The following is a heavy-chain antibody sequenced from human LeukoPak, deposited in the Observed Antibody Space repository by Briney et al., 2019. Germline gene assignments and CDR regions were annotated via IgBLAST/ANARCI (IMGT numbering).Heavy chain of an antibody. V-gene: IGHV3-11*06. Sequence: GGSLRLSCAASGFTFSDYYMTWIRQAPGKGLEWVSCISGRSSYTNYADSVKGRFTISRDNAKNSLYLEMNSLRADDTAVYYCARGAWGDLTFWGQGTLVTVSS. J-gene: IGHJ4*02. D-gene: IGHD2-21*02. CDR2: ISGRSSYT. CDR3: ARGAWGDLTF. CDR1: GFTFSDYY.